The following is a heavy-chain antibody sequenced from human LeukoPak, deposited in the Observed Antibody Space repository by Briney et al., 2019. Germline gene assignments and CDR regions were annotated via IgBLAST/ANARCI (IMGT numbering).Heavy chain of an antibody. J-gene: IGHJ3*02. V-gene: IGHV4-38-2*01. Sequence: SATLSLTCPVSGSSISSGYYWGWLRQPPGKGLEWVGSIYYSGSTYYNPSLKSRVTISVDTSKNQFSLKLSSVTAADTAVYYCASTEDIVVVPAALQAFDIWGQGTMVTVSS. D-gene: IGHD2-2*01. CDR2: IYYSGST. CDR1: GSSISSGYY. CDR3: ASTEDIVVVPAALQAFDI.